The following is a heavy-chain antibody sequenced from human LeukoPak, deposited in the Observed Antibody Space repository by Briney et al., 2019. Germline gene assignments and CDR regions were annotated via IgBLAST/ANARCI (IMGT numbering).Heavy chain of an antibody. CDR1: GFIFSRYS. D-gene: IGHD3-10*01. CDR2: ISSSSSYI. J-gene: IGHJ4*01. CDR3: QRVRSCSYYNEIVKAVYY. Sequence: GGSLRLSCAASGFIFSRYSMNWVRQAPEKGLEGVSFISSSSSYIYYADSVKGRFTISRDNAKNSLYLQMNSLRAEAAVLYYCQRVRSCSYYNEIVKAVYYQGQGILVSVSS. V-gene: IGHV3-21*01.